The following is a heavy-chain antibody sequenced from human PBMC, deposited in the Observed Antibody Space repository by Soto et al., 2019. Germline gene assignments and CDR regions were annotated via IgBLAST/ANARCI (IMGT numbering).Heavy chain of an antibody. CDR3: AKVNDFWSARKKGWFDP. Sequence: EVQLLESGGGLVQPGGSLRLSCAASRFTFSSYVMSWVRQGPGKGLDWVAIISAGGGSTYYADSVKGRFTISRDNSKNTLYLQINSLRVEDSAVYYCAKVNDFWSARKKGWFDPWGQGTLVTVSS. J-gene: IGHJ5*02. V-gene: IGHV3-23*01. CDR2: ISAGGGST. CDR1: RFTFSSYV. D-gene: IGHD3-3*01.